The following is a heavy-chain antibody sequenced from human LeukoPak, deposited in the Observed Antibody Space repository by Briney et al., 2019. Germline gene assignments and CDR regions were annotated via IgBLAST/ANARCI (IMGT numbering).Heavy chain of an antibody. V-gene: IGHV4-59*01. J-gene: IGHJ6*02. CDR1: GGSISSYY. CDR3: ARQLPYGMDV. D-gene: IGHD6-6*01. Sequence: PSETLSLTCTVSGGSISSYYWSWIWQPPGKGLEWIGYIYYSGSANYNPSLKSRVTISVDTSKNQFSLKLSSVTAADTAVYYCARQLPYGMDVWGQGTTVTVSS. CDR2: IYYSGSA.